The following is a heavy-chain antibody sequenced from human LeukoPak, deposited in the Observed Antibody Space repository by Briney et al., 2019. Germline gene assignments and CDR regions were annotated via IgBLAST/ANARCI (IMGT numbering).Heavy chain of an antibody. V-gene: IGHV1-46*01. CDR3: ARETPVGVEGAFEI. CDR2: INPSGGST. Sequence: ASVKVSCKASGGAFSIYAISWVRQAPGPGPEWMGIINPSGGSTSYAQKFQSRVTMTGDTSTSTVYMELSSLRSEDTAVYYCARETPVGVEGAFEIWGQGTMVTVSS. CDR1: GGAFSIYA. J-gene: IGHJ3*02. D-gene: IGHD3-10*01.